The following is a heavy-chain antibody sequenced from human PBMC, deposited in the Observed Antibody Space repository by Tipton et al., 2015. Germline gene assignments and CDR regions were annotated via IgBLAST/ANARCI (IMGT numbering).Heavy chain of an antibody. CDR1: GFSFTSSA. Sequence: QSGPEVKKPGTSVKVSCKASGFSFTSSAVQWVRQARGQRLEWIGWIVVGSANTTYAQQFQERVTISRDMSTTTAYMELSSLKSEDTAVYYCAAVPYYTLWSGYFALDFWGQGTLVTVSS. CDR2: IVVGSANT. D-gene: IGHD3-3*01. CDR3: AAVPYYTLWSGYFALDF. J-gene: IGHJ4*02. V-gene: IGHV1-58*01.